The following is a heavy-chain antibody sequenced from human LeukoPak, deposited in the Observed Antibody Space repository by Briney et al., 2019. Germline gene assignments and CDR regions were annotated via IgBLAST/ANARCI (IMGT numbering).Heavy chain of an antibody. CDR2: IYWNDDK. D-gene: IGHD6-6*01. V-gene: IGHV2-5*01. J-gene: IGHJ4*02. CDR1: GFSLSTSGVG. CDR3: AHNRIAARRGHFDY. Sequence: SGPTLVNPTQTLTLTCTFSGFSLSTSGVGVGWIRQPPGKALEWLALIYWNDDKRYSPSLKSRLTITKDTSKNQVVLTMTNMDPVDTATYYCAHNRIAARRGHFDYWGQGTLVTVSS.